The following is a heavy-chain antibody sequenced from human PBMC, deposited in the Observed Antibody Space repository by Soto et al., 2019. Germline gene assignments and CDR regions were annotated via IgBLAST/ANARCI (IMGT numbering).Heavy chain of an antibody. Sequence: PGGSLRLSCAASGFTFSDYYMNWIRQAPGKGLEWVSYITSSGRTTYYADTVKGRFTISRDNAKNSLYLQMNSLRAEDTAVYYCTRWAYSYGWYFDYWGQGA. V-gene: IGHV3-11*01. CDR1: GFTFSDYY. D-gene: IGHD6-19*01. CDR3: TRWAYSYGWYFDY. CDR2: ITSSGRTT. J-gene: IGHJ4*02.